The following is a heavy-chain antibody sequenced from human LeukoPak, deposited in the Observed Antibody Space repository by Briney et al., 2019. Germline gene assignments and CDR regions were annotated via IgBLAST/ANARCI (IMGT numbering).Heavy chain of an antibody. D-gene: IGHD3-10*01. CDR2: INHSGST. J-gene: IGHJ5*02. CDR1: GGSFSGYY. Sequence: KPSETLSLTCAVYGGSFSGYYWSWIRQPPGKGLEWIGEINHSGSTNYNPSLKSRVTISVDTSKNQFSLKLSSVTAADTAVYYCARGPKYYYGSGIYDPWGQGTLVTVSS. V-gene: IGHV4-34*01. CDR3: ARGPKYYYGSGIYDP.